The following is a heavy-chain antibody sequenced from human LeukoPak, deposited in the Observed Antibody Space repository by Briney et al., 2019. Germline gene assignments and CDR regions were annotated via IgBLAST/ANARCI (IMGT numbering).Heavy chain of an antibody. CDR2: ISGSGGST. CDR1: GFTFSSYA. D-gene: IGHD3-3*01. Sequence: GGSLRLSCAASGFTFSSYAMSWVSQAPGKGLEWVSAISGSGGSTYYADSVKGRSTISRDDSKNTLYLQMNSLRAEDTAVYYCAKGNDFWSGYPFDYWGQGTLVTVSS. CDR3: AKGNDFWSGYPFDY. V-gene: IGHV3-23*01. J-gene: IGHJ4*02.